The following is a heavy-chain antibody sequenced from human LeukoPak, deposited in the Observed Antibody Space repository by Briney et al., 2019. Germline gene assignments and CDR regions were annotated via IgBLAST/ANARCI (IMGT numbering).Heavy chain of an antibody. CDR2: INPNSGGT. Sequence: GASVKVSCKASGYTFTGYYMHWVRQAPGQGLEWMGWINPNSGGTNYAQKFQGRVTMTRDTSISTAYMELSSLRSDDTAVYYCATAPDRNSVYSSLDYWGQGTLVTVSS. V-gene: IGHV1-2*02. CDR1: GYTFTGYY. CDR3: ATAPDRNSVYSSLDY. D-gene: IGHD5/OR15-5a*01. J-gene: IGHJ4*02.